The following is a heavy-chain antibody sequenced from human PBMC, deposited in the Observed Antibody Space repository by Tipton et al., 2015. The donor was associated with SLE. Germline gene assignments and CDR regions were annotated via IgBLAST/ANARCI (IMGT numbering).Heavy chain of an antibody. CDR1: GAPISSGGYY. Sequence: TLSLTCSVSGAPISSGGYYWTWIRQHPGKGLEWIGYIYYSGSTYYNPSLKGRVTMSVDTSENQFSLKVHSVTAADTAVYYCARGSATWGSHWFDPWGQGTPVTVSS. CDR3: ARGSATWGSHWFDP. V-gene: IGHV4-31*03. CDR2: IYYSGST. D-gene: IGHD7-27*01. J-gene: IGHJ5*02.